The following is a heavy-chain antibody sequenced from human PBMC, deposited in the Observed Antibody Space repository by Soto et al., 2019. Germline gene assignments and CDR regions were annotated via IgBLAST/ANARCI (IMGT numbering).Heavy chain of an antibody. CDR3: ARDIIAAADQPVGGYYYYGMDV. Sequence: EVQLVESGGGLVKPGGSLRLSCAASGFTFSSYSMNWVRQAPGTGLECVSSISSSSSYIYYADSVNGRFPISRDNAKNSLYLQMNSLRAEDTAVYYCARDIIAAADQPVGGYYYYGMDVWGQGTTVTVSS. D-gene: IGHD6-13*01. J-gene: IGHJ6*02. CDR2: ISSSSSYI. V-gene: IGHV3-21*01. CDR1: GFTFSSYS.